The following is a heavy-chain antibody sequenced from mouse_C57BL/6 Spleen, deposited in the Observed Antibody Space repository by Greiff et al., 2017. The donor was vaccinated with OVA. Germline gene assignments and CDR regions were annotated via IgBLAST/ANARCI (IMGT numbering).Heavy chain of an antibody. CDR3: ARGVVRLPYYFDY. CDR2: IDPEDGET. Sequence: VQLKQSGAELVKPGASVKLSCTASGFNIKDYYIHWVKQRTEQGLEWIGRIDPEDGETKYAPKFQGKATITADTSSNTAYLQLSSLTSEDTAVYYCARGVVRLPYYFDYWGQGTTLTVSS. V-gene: IGHV14-2*01. D-gene: IGHD3-2*02. J-gene: IGHJ2*01. CDR1: GFNIKDYY.